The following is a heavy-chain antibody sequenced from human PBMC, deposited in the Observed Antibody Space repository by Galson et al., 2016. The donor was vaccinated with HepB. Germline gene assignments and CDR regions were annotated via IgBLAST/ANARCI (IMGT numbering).Heavy chain of an antibody. CDR3: ARDRFVSGGSAVA. D-gene: IGHD6-19*01. Sequence: WVRQAPGQGLEWMGGIIPMFGTANYAQKFQGRVTITADESTSTAYMELSSLRSEDTAVYYCARDRFVSGGSAVAWGQGTLVTVSS. J-gene: IGHJ4*02. CDR2: IIPMFGTA. V-gene: IGHV1-69*01.